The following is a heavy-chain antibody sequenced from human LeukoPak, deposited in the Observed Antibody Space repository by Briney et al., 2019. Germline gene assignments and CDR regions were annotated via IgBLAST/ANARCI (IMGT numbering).Heavy chain of an antibody. D-gene: IGHD3-22*01. CDR2: INPSGGST. CDR3: ARDKPYVRSSYYYDSSGHGV. Sequence: ALVKVSCKASGYTFTSYYMHWVRQAPGQGLEWMGIINPSGGSTSYAQKFQGRVTMTRDTSTSTVYMELSSLRSEDTAVYYCARDKPYVRSSYYYDSSGHGVWGQGTLVTVSS. CDR1: GYTFTSYY. J-gene: IGHJ4*02. V-gene: IGHV1-46*01.